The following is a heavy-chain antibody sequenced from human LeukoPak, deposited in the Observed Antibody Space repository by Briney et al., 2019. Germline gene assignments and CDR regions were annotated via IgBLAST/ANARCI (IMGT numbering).Heavy chain of an antibody. Sequence: GSLRLSCAASGFTFSSYSMNWVRQAPGKGLEWVSSISSSSSYIYYADSVKGRFTISRDNAKNSLYLLMNSLRAEDTAVYYCARSWLTGDCGYWGQGTLVTVSS. CDR3: ARSWLTGDCGY. CDR2: ISSSSSYI. D-gene: IGHD7-27*01. CDR1: GFTFSSYS. J-gene: IGHJ4*02. V-gene: IGHV3-21*01.